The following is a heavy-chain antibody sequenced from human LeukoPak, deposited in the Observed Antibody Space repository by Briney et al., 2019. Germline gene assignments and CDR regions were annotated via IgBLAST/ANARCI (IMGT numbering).Heavy chain of an antibody. CDR1: GYTFTGYY. D-gene: IGHD6-19*01. CDR3: ARDFIAVAGPAYYFDY. CDR2: INPNSGGT. J-gene: IGHJ4*02. Sequence: ASVKVSCKASGYTFTGYYMHWGRQAPGQGLEWMGWINPNSGGTNYAQKFQGRVTMTRDTSISTACMELSRLRSDDTAVYYCARDFIAVAGPAYYFDYWGQGTLVTVSS. V-gene: IGHV1-2*02.